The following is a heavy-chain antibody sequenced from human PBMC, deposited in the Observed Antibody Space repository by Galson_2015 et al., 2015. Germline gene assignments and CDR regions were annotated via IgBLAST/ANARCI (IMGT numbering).Heavy chain of an antibody. Sequence: SLRLSCAASGFTFSTYWMTWVRQAPGKGLEWVANIKPDGSAGYYVDSVKGRFTISRDNAKNSLYLHMNTLRADDTAMYYCAKHGSGYFGMDVWGQGTTVTVPS. D-gene: IGHD3-10*01. CDR1: GFTFSTYW. V-gene: IGHV3-7*03. CDR3: AKHGSGYFGMDV. CDR2: IKPDGSAG. J-gene: IGHJ6*02.